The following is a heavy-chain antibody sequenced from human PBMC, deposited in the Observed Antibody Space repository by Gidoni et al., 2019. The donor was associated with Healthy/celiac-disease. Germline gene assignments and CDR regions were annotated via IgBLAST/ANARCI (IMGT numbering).Heavy chain of an antibody. CDR3: ARLGDSSGYYPSIDY. CDR1: GFTFSSYS. V-gene: IGHV3-21*01. CDR2: ISSSSSYI. Sequence: EVQLVESGGGLVKPGGSLRLSCAASGFTFSSYSMNWVRQAPGKGLEWVSSISSSSSYIYYADSVKGRFTISRDNAKNSLYLQMNSLRAEDTAVYYCARLGDSSGYYPSIDYWGQGTLVTVSS. D-gene: IGHD3-22*01. J-gene: IGHJ4*02.